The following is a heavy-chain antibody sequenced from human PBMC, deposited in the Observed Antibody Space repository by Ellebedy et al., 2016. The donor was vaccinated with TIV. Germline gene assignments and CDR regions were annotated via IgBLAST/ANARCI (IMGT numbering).Heavy chain of an antibody. Sequence: GESLKISXAASGFTFSNYAIHWVRQAPGKGLEWVAVISYDGTNKYYADSVKGRFTISRDNSKNTLYLQMNSLRAEDTAVYYCASSSGYYYWGQGTLVTVSS. D-gene: IGHD3-22*01. J-gene: IGHJ4*02. CDR1: GFTFSNYA. CDR3: ASSSGYYY. CDR2: ISYDGTNK. V-gene: IGHV3-30-3*01.